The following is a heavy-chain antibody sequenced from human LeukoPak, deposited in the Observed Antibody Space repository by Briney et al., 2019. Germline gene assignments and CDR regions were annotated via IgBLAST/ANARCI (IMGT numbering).Heavy chain of an antibody. CDR2: IYSGGST. V-gene: IGHV3-66*01. CDR3: AREALPYYYGSGSSSFDY. D-gene: IGHD3-10*01. Sequence: GGSLRLSCAASGFTVSSNYMSWVRQAPGKGLEWVSVIYSGGSTYYADSVKGRFTISRDNSKNTLYLQMNSLRAEDTAVYYCAREALPYYYGSGSSSFDYWGRGTLVTVSS. J-gene: IGHJ4*02. CDR1: GFTVSSNY.